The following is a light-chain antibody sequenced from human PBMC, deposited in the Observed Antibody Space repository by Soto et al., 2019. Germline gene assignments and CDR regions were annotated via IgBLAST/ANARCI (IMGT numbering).Light chain of an antibody. Sequence: QSALTQPRSVSGSPGQSVTISCTGTSSDVGGYNYVSWYQQHPGKAPKLMIYDVNKRPSGVPDRFSGSKSGNTASLTISGLQAEDEADYFCCSYAGRYTFYVFVTGTNVTVL. CDR1: SSDVGGYNY. J-gene: IGLJ1*01. CDR2: DVN. CDR3: CSYAGRYTFYV. V-gene: IGLV2-11*01.